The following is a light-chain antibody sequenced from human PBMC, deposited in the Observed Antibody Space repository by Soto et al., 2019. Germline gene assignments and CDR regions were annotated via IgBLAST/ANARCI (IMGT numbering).Light chain of an antibody. J-gene: IGKJ1*01. V-gene: IGKV2-30*02. CDR1: QSLVHSDGIAY. CDR2: KVS. CDR3: MQGTHWPRT. Sequence: VLTQSPLSLPATLGQPASISCRSNQSLVHSDGIAYFSWFQQRPGRSPRRLIYKVSNRDSGVPARFSGSGSGTDFALKISRVEAEDVGVYYCMQGTHWPRTFGQGTKVDIK.